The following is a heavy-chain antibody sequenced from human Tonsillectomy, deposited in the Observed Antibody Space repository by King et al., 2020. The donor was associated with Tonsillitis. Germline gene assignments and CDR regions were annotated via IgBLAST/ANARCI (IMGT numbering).Heavy chain of an antibody. Sequence: QLVQSGAEVKKPGESLKISCKGSGYSFTTYWIGWVRQMPGKGLEWLGIIYPGDSDTRYSPSFQGQVTISADKSITTAYLQWSSLKASDTAIYYCARRGVGVYGDYVGAFDIWGQGTMVTVSS. CDR2: IYPGDSDT. CDR3: ARRGVGVYGDYVGAFDI. D-gene: IGHD4-17*01. CDR1: GYSFTTYW. J-gene: IGHJ3*02. V-gene: IGHV5-51*01.